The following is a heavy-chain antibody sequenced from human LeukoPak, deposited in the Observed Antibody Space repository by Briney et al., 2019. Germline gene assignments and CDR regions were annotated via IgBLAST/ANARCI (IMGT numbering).Heavy chain of an antibody. CDR1: GDSISGFY. Sequence: PSETLSLTCTVSGDSISGFYWSWIGQPAGKGLEWIGHIYTSGSTNYSPSLKSRVTMSVDTSKNQFSLKLSSVTAADTAVYYCARLVGDSSGHDYWGQGTLVTVSS. V-gene: IGHV4-4*07. J-gene: IGHJ4*02. CDR2: IYTSGST. D-gene: IGHD6-19*01. CDR3: ARLVGDSSGHDY.